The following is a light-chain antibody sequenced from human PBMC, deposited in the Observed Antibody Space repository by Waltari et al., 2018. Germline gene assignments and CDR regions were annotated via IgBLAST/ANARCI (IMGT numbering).Light chain of an antibody. Sequence: AIRITQXPSSLSASTGNRVTITCRASQAISSYLAWYQQKTGKAPKLLIYGASTLQSGVPSRFSGSGSGTDFTLIISCLQSEDFATYYCQQYNSYPLTFGGGTKVEIK. V-gene: IGKV1-8*01. CDR1: QAISSY. J-gene: IGKJ4*01. CDR2: GAS. CDR3: QQYNSYPLT.